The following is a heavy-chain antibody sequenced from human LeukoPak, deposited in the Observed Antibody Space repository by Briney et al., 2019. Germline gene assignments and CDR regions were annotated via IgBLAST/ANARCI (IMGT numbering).Heavy chain of an antibody. J-gene: IGHJ4*02. V-gene: IGHV3-23*01. Sequence: PGGSLRLSCAASGFTFNTYGMSWVRQAPGKGLERVSSVSASGGNTHYADSVKGRFTISRDNSKNTLYLQMNSLSAEDTAVYYCAKGYSGSYCADYWGQGTLVTVSS. D-gene: IGHD1-26*01. CDR1: GFTFNTYG. CDR2: VSASGGNT. CDR3: AKGYSGSYCADY.